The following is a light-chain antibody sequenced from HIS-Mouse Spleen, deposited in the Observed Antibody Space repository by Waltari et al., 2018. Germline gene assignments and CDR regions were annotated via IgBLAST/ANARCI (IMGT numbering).Light chain of an antibody. CDR2: DDS. V-gene: IGLV3-21*02. CDR3: QVWDSSSDPSYV. J-gene: IGLJ1*01. CDR1: NIGSKS. Sequence: SYVLTQPPSVSVAPGQTARITCGGNNIGSKSVHWYQQKPGQAPLLVVYDDSDRPSWIPERFSGSNAGNTATLTISRVEAGDEADYYCQVWDSSSDPSYVFGTGTKVTVL.